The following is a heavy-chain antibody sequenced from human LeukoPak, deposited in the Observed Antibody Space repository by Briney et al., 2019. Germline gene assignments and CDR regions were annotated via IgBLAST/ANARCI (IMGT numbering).Heavy chain of an antibody. CDR1: GFTFSSYA. CDR2: ISGSGGST. D-gene: IGHD3-3*01. V-gene: IGHV3-23*01. J-gene: IGHJ4*02. CDR3: AKDYDFWSGYSKGFDY. Sequence: GGSLRLSXAASGFTFSSYAMSWVRQAPGKGLEWVSAISGSGGSTYYADSVKGRFTISRDNSKNTLYLQMNSLRAEDTAVYYCAKDYDFWSGYSKGFDYWGQGTLVTVSS.